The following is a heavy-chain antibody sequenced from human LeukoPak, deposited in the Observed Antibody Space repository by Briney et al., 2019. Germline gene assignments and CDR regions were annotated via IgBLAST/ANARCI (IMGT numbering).Heavy chain of an antibody. CDR3: ARGGNYYDSSGFDY. CDR2: IYHSGST. Sequence: SETLSLTCTVSGGSISSGGYYWSWIRQPPGMGLEWIGYIYHSGSTYYNPSLKSRVTISVDRSKNQFSLKLSSVTAADTAVYYCARGGNYYDSSGFDYWGQGTLVTVSS. CDR1: GGSISSGGYY. V-gene: IGHV4-30-2*01. D-gene: IGHD3-22*01. J-gene: IGHJ4*02.